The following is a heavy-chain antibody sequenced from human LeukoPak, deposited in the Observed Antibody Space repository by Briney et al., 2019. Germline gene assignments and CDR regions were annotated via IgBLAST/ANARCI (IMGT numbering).Heavy chain of an antibody. J-gene: IGHJ3*02. CDR3: ARDIFYSSSWIVNDAFDI. CDR2: ISYTWST. CDR1: GGSISSFY. Sequence: SETLSLTCTVSGGSISSFYWSWIRLPPGKGLEWIGYISYTWSTNYHPSFKSRVTMSIDTSKNQFSLNLTSVTAADTAVYYCARDIFYSSSWIVNDAFDIWGQGTMVTVSS. V-gene: IGHV4-59*12. D-gene: IGHD6-13*01.